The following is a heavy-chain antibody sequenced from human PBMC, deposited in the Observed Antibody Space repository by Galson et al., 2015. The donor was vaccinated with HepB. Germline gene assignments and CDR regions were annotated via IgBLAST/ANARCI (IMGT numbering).Heavy chain of an antibody. V-gene: IGHV1-69*13. CDR2: IIPIFGTA. D-gene: IGHD3-9*01. CDR3: ARGPYYDILTGYYYYYYYMDV. J-gene: IGHJ6*03. CDR1: GGTFSSYA. Sequence: SVKVSCKASGGTFSSYAISWVRQAPGQGLEWMGGIIPIFGTANYAQKFQGRVTITADESTSTAYMELSSLRSEDTAVYYCARGPYYDILTGYYYYYYYMDVWGKGTTVTVSS.